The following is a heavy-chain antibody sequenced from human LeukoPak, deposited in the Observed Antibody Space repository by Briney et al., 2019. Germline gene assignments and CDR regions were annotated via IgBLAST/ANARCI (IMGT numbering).Heavy chain of an antibody. Sequence: SETLSLTCTVSGGSVSSGRYYWSWIRQPPGKGLEWIGYIYHSGSTYYNPSLKSRVTISVDTSKNQFSLKLSSVTAADTAVYYCARDPGPNRDLPFDYWGQGTLVTVSS. V-gene: IGHV4-61*01. CDR3: ARDPGPNRDLPFDY. D-gene: IGHD3-10*01. CDR2: IYHSGST. J-gene: IGHJ4*02. CDR1: GGSVSSGRYY.